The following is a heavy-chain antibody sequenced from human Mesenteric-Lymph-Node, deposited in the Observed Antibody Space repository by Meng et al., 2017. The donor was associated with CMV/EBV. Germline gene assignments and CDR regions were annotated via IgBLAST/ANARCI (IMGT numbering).Heavy chain of an antibody. CDR3: ARAKPPP. CDR2: INSDGSTT. Sequence: GESLKISCAASGFTFSDYWMHWIRQAPGRGLVWVSRINSDGSTTDYADSLKGRFTISRDNAKNTLYLQMNSLRAEDTAVYYCARAKPPPWGQGTLVTVSS. V-gene: IGHV3-74*01. CDR1: GFTFSDYW. J-gene: IGHJ4*02.